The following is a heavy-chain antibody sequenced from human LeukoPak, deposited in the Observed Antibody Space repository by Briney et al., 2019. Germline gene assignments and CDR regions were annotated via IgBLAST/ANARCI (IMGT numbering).Heavy chain of an antibody. Sequence: PSETLSLTCTVSGGSISSYYWSWIRQPPGKGLEWIGYIYYSGSTNYNPSLKSRVTMSVDTSKNQFSLKLSSVTPADTAVYYCARGVVAPIDYWGQGTLVTVSS. CDR3: ARGVVAPIDY. D-gene: IGHD2-15*01. V-gene: IGHV4-59*08. J-gene: IGHJ4*02. CDR1: GGSISSYY. CDR2: IYYSGST.